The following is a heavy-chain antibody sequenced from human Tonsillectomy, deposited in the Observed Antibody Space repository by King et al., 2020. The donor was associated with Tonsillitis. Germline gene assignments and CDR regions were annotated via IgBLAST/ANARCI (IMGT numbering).Heavy chain of an antibody. D-gene: IGHD3-9*01. J-gene: IGHJ4*02. CDR1: GFTFKSYT. Sequence: VQLVESGGGLVKPGGSLRLSCAASGFTFKSYTMHWVRQAPGKGLEWVSSISSGSSYIHYADSVKGRFTISRDNAKNSLYLQMNRLRAEDTAVYYCARVTYDILTGYSIDYFDSWGQGTLVTVSS. V-gene: IGHV3-21*01. CDR2: ISSGSSYI. CDR3: ARVTYDILTGYSIDYFDS.